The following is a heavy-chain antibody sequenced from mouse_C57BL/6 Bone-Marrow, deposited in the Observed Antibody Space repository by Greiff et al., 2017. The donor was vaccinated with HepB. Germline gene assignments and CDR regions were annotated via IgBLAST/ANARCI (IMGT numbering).Heavy chain of an antibody. CDR2: IDPENGDT. V-gene: IGHV14-4*01. Sequence: EVKLMESGAELVRPGASVKLSCTASGFNIKDDYMHWVKQRPEQGLEWIGWIDPENGDTEYASKFQGKATITADTSSNTAYLQLSSLTSEDTAVYYCTTAYGSSSFAYWGQGTLVTVSA. CDR3: TTAYGSSSFAY. J-gene: IGHJ3*01. CDR1: GFNIKDDY. D-gene: IGHD1-1*01.